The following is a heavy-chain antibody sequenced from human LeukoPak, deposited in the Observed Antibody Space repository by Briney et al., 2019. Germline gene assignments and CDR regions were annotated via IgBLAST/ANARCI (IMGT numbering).Heavy chain of an antibody. D-gene: IGHD4-23*01. V-gene: IGHV3-23*01. CDR1: GFTFSSSA. CDR3: AKFGNLDY. J-gene: IGHJ4*02. CDR2: ISNNGGYT. Sequence: GGSLRLSCAASGFTFSSSAMSWVRQAPGKGLEWVSAISNNGGYTYYADSVQGRFTISRDNSKSTLCLQMNSLRAEDTAVYYCAKFGNLDYWGQGTLVTVSS.